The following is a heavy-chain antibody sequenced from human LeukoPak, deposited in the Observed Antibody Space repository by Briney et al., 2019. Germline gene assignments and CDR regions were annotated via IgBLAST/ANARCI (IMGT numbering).Heavy chain of an antibody. CDR1: GYTFSNYA. CDR3: ARDPTTGVVPXGKFXXDYYFDX. D-gene: IGHD3-22*01. V-gene: IGHV1-3*01. J-gene: IGHJ4*01. CDR2: INAGNGNT. Sequence: ASVKVSCKASGYTFSNYAIHWVRQAPGQRLEWMGWINAGNGNTINSQKFQGRVTITRDTSASTAYMELSSLRSEDTAVYYCARDPTTGVVPXGKFXXDYYFDXWGXGXXXXVSS.